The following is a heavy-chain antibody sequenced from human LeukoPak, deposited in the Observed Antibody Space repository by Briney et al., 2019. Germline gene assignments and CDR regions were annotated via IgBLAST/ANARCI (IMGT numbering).Heavy chain of an antibody. Sequence: GGSLRLSCAASGFTFNSYGMHWVRQAPGKGLEWVAVIWYDGSNKYYGDSVRGRFTISRDNSKKMLYLQMNRLRAEDTAVYYCARGGDYGSGNYFDYWGQGTLVTVSS. V-gene: IGHV3-33*01. CDR3: ARGGDYGSGNYFDY. D-gene: IGHD3-10*01. J-gene: IGHJ4*02. CDR1: GFTFNSYG. CDR2: IWYDGSNK.